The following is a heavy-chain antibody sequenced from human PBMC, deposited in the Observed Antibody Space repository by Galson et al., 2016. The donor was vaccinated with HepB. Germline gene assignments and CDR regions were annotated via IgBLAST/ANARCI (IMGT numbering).Heavy chain of an antibody. Sequence: SLRLSCAASGFTFSTYWMHWVRQAPGKGLVWVARIKNDGSSTSYADSVKGRFTISRDNAKNTLYLQMNSLRAEDTAVYYCARAQHHVLRFLEWLLWSAFDIWGQGTMVTVPS. CDR3: ARAQHHVLRFLEWLLWSAFDI. J-gene: IGHJ3*02. CDR2: IKNDGSST. V-gene: IGHV3-74*01. D-gene: IGHD3-3*01. CDR1: GFTFSTYW.